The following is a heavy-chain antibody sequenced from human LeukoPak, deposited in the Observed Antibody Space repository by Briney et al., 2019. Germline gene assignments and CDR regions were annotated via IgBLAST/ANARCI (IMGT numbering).Heavy chain of an antibody. V-gene: IGHV3-74*01. CDR1: GFTFSSYW. D-gene: IGHD6-6*01. CDR3: APDPILEY. Sequence: PGGSPRLSSAASGFTFSSYWMHWVRQVPGKGLVWVARINSDGSTTQYADSVKGRFTISRDNAKNTLYLQMNSLRADDTAVYYCAPDPILEYWGQGTLVTVSS. CDR2: INSDGSTT. J-gene: IGHJ4*02.